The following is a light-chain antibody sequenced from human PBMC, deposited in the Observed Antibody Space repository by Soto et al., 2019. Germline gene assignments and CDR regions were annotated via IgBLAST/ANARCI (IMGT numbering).Light chain of an antibody. CDR3: QQLNSYPIT. Sequence: IQLTQSPSSLSASVGDRVTITCRASQGISSYLAWYQQKPGKAPKLLIYAASTLQSGVPSWFSGSGSGTDFTLTISSLQPEDFATYCCQQLNSYPITFGQGTRLEIK. J-gene: IGKJ5*01. CDR1: QGISSY. CDR2: AAS. V-gene: IGKV1-9*01.